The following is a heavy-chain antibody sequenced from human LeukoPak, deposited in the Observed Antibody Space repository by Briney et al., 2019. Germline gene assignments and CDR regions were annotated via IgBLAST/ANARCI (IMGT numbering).Heavy chain of an antibody. CDR1: GFTVSSNY. Sequence: GGSLRLSCAASGFTVSSNYMSWVRQAPGKGLEWVSVIYSGGSTYYADSVKGRFTISRHNSKNTLYLQMNSLRAEDTAVYYCARYCSGGSCYYAFDIWGRGTMVTVSS. CDR3: ARYCSGGSCYYAFDI. J-gene: IGHJ3*02. V-gene: IGHV3-53*04. CDR2: IYSGGST. D-gene: IGHD2-15*01.